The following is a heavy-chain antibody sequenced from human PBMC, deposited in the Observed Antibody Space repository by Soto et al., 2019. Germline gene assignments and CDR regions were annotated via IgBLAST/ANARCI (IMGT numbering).Heavy chain of an antibody. CDR3: ARAGRRFIAAAGIGDYYYYGMDV. J-gene: IGHJ6*02. Sequence: VASVKVSCKASGGTFSSYAIGWVRQAPGQGLEWMGGIVPIFGTANYAQKFQGRVTITADESTSTAYMELSSLRSEDTAVYYCARAGRRFIAAAGIGDYYYYGMDVWGQGTTVTV. V-gene: IGHV1-69*13. D-gene: IGHD6-13*01. CDR1: GGTFSSYA. CDR2: IVPIFGTA.